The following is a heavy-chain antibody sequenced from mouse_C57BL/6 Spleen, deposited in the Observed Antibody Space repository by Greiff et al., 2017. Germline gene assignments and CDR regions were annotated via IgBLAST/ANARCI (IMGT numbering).Heavy chain of an antibody. CDR1: GFNIKYYY. V-gene: IGHV14-2*01. CDR2: IDPEDGAT. J-gene: IGHJ1*03. CDR3: SSYDYEGYWYFDV. Sequence: VQLQQSGAELVKPGASVKLSCTASGFNIKYYYMHWVKQRTEQGLEWIGRIDPEDGATKYAPKVQGKDTITADTSSNTAYLQLSSLTSEDTAVYYSSSYDYEGYWYFDVWGTGTTVTVSS. D-gene: IGHD2-4*01.